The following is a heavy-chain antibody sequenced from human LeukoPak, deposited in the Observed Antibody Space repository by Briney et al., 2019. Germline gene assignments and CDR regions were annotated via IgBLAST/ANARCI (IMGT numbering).Heavy chain of an antibody. V-gene: IGHV3-33*02. CDR2: LSHDGNFI. CDR1: GFTLTNYG. CDR3: ARDVDLYLDF. D-gene: IGHD2-21*01. Sequence: PGGSLRLSCGVSGFTLTNYGMHWVRQAPGKGLEWVAVLSHDGNFIDYAASVKGRCTISRDTSTNTLFLQMSSLRAEDTAVYYCARDVDLYLDFWGQGTLATVSS. J-gene: IGHJ4*02.